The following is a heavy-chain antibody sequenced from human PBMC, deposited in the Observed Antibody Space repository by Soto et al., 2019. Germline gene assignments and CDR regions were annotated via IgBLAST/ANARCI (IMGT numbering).Heavy chain of an antibody. Sequence: GGSLRLSCAASGFTFSSYVMSWVRQAPGKGLEWVSAINGSGGSTYYADSVKGRFTISRDNSKNTLYLQMNSLRAEDTAVYYCAKDRGRIVVVPAALYGMDVWGQGTTVTVSS. J-gene: IGHJ6*02. V-gene: IGHV3-23*01. D-gene: IGHD2-2*01. CDR2: INGSGGST. CDR1: GFTFSSYV. CDR3: AKDRGRIVVVPAALYGMDV.